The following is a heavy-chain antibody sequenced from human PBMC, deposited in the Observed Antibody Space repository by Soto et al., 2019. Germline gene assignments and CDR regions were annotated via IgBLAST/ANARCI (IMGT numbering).Heavy chain of an antibody. CDR1: GDSVSSYY. D-gene: IGHD2-8*02. Sequence: SETLSLTCTVSGDSVSSYYWSWIRQPPGKGLEWIGYIYRSGSTNDNPSLKSRVTISVDTSKNQFSLKLTSVTAADTAVYYCARDKITGLFDYWGQGTLVTVSS. CDR3: ARDKITGLFDY. J-gene: IGHJ4*02. V-gene: IGHV4-59*02. CDR2: IYRSGST.